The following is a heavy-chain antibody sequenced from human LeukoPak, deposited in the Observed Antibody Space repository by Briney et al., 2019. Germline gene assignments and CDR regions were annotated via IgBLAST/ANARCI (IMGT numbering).Heavy chain of an antibody. D-gene: IGHD4-17*01. J-gene: IGHJ2*01. CDR2: IYYSGST. Sequence: SPSQTLSLTCTVSGGSISSGDYYWSWIRQPPGKGLEWIGYIYYSGSTYYNPSLKSRVTISVDTSKNQFSLKLSSVTAADTAVYYCARDYPSTVRLRYFDLWGRGTLVTVSS. CDR3: ARDYPSTVRLRYFDL. V-gene: IGHV4-30-4*01. CDR1: GGSISSGDYY.